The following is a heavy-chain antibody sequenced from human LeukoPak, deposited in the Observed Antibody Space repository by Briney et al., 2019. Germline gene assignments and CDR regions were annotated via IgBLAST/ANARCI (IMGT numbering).Heavy chain of an antibody. CDR1: GYSISSGYY. D-gene: IGHD3-10*01. Sequence: SETLSLTCTVSGYSISSGYYWGWIRQPPGKGLEWIGGIYHSGSTYYNPSLKSRVTISVDTSKNQFSLKLSSVTAADTAVYYCAMHVRGVIRGPPYYYYYMDVWGKGTTVTVSS. V-gene: IGHV4-38-2*02. CDR2: IYHSGST. CDR3: AMHVRGVIRGPPYYYYYMDV. J-gene: IGHJ6*03.